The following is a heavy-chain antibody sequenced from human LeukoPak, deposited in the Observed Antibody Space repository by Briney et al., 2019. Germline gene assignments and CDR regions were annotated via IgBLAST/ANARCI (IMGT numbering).Heavy chain of an antibody. Sequence: ASVKVSCKASGYTFTSYGISWVRQAPGQGLEWMGWISAYNGNTNYAQKLQGRVTMTTDTSTSTAYMELRSLRSDDTAVYYCAREGYYDSSGYYYPAGDYWGQGTLVTVSS. V-gene: IGHV1-18*01. CDR2: ISAYNGNT. J-gene: IGHJ4*02. CDR1: GYTFTSYG. CDR3: AREGYYDSSGYYYPAGDY. D-gene: IGHD3-22*01.